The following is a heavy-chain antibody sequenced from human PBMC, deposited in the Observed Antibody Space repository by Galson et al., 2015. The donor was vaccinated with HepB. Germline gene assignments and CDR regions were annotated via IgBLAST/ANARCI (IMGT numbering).Heavy chain of an antibody. D-gene: IGHD4-11*01. J-gene: IGHJ5*02. V-gene: IGHV1-2*02. CDR1: GYTFTGYY. CDR2: INPNSGGT. CDR3: ARDLKQLTENWFDP. Sequence: SVKVSCKASGYTFTGYYMHWVRQAPGQGLEWMGWINPNSGGTNYAQKFQGRVTMTRDTSISTAYMELSRLRSDDTAVYYCARDLKQLTENWFDPWGQGTLVTVSS.